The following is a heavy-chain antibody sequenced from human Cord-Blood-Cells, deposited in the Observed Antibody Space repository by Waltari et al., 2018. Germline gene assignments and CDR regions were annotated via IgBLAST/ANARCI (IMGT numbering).Heavy chain of an antibody. Sequence: QVQLQQWGAGLLKPSETLSLTCAVYGGSFSGYYWVWIRQPPGKGLEWIGEINHSGRANYTPSLNSRVTISVDTSKNQFSLKLSSVTAADTPVYYCARGSDIVVVPAAINYSYYGMDVWGQGTTVTVSS. CDR1: GGSFSGYY. V-gene: IGHV4-34*01. CDR3: ARGSDIVVVPAAINYSYYGMDV. J-gene: IGHJ6*02. D-gene: IGHD2-2*01. CDR2: INHSGRA.